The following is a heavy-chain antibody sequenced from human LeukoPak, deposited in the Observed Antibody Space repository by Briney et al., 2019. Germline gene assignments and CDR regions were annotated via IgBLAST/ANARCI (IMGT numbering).Heavy chain of an antibody. CDR2: THYSGNT. J-gene: IGHJ4*02. CDR1: GASVSSDSHY. V-gene: IGHV4-39*02. CDR3: ARLVAGFMFDF. Sequence: SETLSLTCTVSGASVSSDSHYWARIRQPPGKGLEFIGTTHYSGNTYYNSSLQSRVTISVDTSKNHFSLRLNSVTAADTAVYYCARLVAGFMFDFWSQGSLVTVSS. D-gene: IGHD2-15*01.